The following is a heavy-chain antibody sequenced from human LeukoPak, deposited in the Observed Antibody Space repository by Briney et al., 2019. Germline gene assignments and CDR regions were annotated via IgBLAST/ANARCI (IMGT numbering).Heavy chain of an antibody. CDR2: IRYDGSNK. Sequence: GGSLRLSCAASGFTFSSYGMHWVRQAPGKGLEWVAFIRYDGSNKYYADSVKGRFTISIDNSKNTLYLQMNSLRAEDTAVYYCAKEELNNWNDEDYWGQGTLVTVSS. V-gene: IGHV3-30*02. J-gene: IGHJ4*02. CDR1: GFTFSSYG. D-gene: IGHD1-1*01. CDR3: AKEELNNWNDEDY.